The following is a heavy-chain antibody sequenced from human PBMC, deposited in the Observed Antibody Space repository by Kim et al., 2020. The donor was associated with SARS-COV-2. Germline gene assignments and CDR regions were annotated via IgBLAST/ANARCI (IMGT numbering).Heavy chain of an antibody. V-gene: IGHV4-39*01. D-gene: IGHD2-2*01. J-gene: IGHJ6*02. Sequence: YSGDPYHNPSLKSRVTISVDTSKNQFSLKLSSVTAADTAVYYCATPSLGVWGQGTTVTVSS. CDR3: ATPSLGV. CDR2: YSGDP.